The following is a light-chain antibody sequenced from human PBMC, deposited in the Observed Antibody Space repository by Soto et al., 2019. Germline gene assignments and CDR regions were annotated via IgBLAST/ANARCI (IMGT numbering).Light chain of an antibody. V-gene: IGKV1-5*03. CDR3: QQYKSYSSWT. CDR2: KAS. CDR1: HTISSW. Sequence: DVQMTQSPSTLSASVGYRVTITCRASHTISSWLAWYQQKPGKAPKLLIYKASYLQSWVPSTFSGSGSGTEFTLTISSLQPDDFATYYCQQYKSYSSWTFGQGTKVDTK. J-gene: IGKJ1*01.